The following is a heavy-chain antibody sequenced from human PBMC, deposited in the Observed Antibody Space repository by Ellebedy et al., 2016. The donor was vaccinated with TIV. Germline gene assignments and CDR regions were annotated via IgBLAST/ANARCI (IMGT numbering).Heavy chain of an antibody. D-gene: IGHD4-17*01. CDR2: IDPSDSYT. CDR3: ARVSETTVTGWFDP. J-gene: IGHJ5*02. V-gene: IGHV5-10-1*01. CDR1: GYMFSTYW. Sequence: GESLKISCEGSGYMFSTYWIAWVRQMPGKGLEWMGRIDPSDSYTTYNPSFQGHVTMSTDKSITTAYLQWSSLEASDSGIYYCARVSETTVTGWFDPWGQGTLVTVSS.